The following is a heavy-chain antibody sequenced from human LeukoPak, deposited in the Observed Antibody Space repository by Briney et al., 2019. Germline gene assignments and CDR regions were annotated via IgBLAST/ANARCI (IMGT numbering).Heavy chain of an antibody. CDR3: ARDSSSWYVGAGDY. CDR1: GFTVSSNY. J-gene: IGHJ4*02. D-gene: IGHD6-13*01. V-gene: IGHV3-66*01. Sequence: GGSLRLSCAASGFTVSSNYMSWVRQAPGKGLEWVSVIYSGGSTYYADSVKGRFTISRDNSKNTLYLQMNSLRAEDTAVYYCARDSSSWYVGAGDYWGQGTLVTVSS. CDR2: IYSGGST.